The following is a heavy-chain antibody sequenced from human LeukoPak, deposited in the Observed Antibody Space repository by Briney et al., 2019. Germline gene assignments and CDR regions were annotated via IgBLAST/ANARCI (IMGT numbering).Heavy chain of an antibody. Sequence: PSETLSLTCGVYGGSLSVNYWTWIRQPPGKGLEWIGEINQSGSTNYNPSLKSRVTISVDTSKNQFSLNLSSVTAADTAVYYCARSPPGAVAGYWFDPWGQGTLVTVSP. D-gene: IGHD6-19*01. J-gene: IGHJ5*02. V-gene: IGHV4-34*01. CDR3: ARSPPGAVAGYWFDP. CDR1: GGSLSVNY. CDR2: INQSGST.